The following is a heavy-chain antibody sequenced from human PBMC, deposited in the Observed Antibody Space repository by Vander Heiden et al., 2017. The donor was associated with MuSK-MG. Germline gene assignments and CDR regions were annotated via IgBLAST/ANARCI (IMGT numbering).Heavy chain of an antibody. CDR2: ISSSSSYI. D-gene: IGHD3-3*01. CDR1: GFTFSSYS. J-gene: IGHJ4*01. CDR3: ARDGDFWSGYYRVFCDY. Sequence: EVQLVESGGGLVKPGGSLRLSCAASGFTFSSYSMNWVRQAPGKGLEWVSSISSSSSYIYYADSVKGRFTISRDNAKNSLYLQMNSLRAEDTAVYYCARDGDFWSGYYRVFCDYWGHGTLVTVSS. V-gene: IGHV3-21*01.